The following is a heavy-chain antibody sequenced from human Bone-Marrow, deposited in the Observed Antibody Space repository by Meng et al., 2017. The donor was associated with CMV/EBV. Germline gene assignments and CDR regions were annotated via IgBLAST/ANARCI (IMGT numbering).Heavy chain of an antibody. J-gene: IGHJ4*02. CDR3: ARMERGSKTIDY. CDR1: GGSISSYY. V-gene: IGHV4-59*01. CDR2: IYYSGST. Sequence: SETLSLTCTVSGGSISSYYWSWIRQPPGKGLEWIGYIYYSGSTSYNPSLKSRVTISVDTSKNQFSLKLSSVTAADTAVYYCARMERGSKTIDYWGQGTLVTVSS. D-gene: IGHD2-2*01.